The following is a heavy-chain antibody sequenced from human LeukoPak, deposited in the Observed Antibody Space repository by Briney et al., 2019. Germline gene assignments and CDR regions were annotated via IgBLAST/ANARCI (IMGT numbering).Heavy chain of an antibody. Sequence: GGSLRLSCVASDFTFSNFGMHWVRQAPGKGLEWLSFIRYDGTNNYHADSVKGRFSISRDNSKNTLHLQMNTLRPDDTAVYYCARTAVAGTLRWFDLWGQGTLVIVSS. V-gene: IGHV3-30*02. CDR1: DFTFSNFG. J-gene: IGHJ5*02. D-gene: IGHD6-19*01. CDR2: IRYDGTNN. CDR3: ARTAVAGTLRWFDL.